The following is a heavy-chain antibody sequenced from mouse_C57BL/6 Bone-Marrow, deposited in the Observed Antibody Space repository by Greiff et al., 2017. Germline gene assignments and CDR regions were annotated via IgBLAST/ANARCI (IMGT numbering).Heavy chain of an antibody. D-gene: IGHD4-1*01. V-gene: IGHV14-4*01. Sequence: EVQLQQSGAELVRPGASVKLSCTASGFNIKDDYMHWVKQRPEQGLEWIGWIDPENGDTEYASKFQGKATITADTSSNTAYLQLSSLTSEGTAVDYCTNTYWDLYWGQGTSVTVSS. CDR3: TNTYWDLY. CDR1: GFNIKDDY. J-gene: IGHJ4*01. CDR2: IDPENGDT.